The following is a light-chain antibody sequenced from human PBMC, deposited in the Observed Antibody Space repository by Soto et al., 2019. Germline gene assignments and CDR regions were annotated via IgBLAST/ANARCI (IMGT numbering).Light chain of an antibody. Sequence: DIVMTQSPDSLAVSLXXXXTINCKSSQSVLHSSNNKNYLAWYQQKPGQPPKLLIYWASTRESGVPDRFSGSGSGTDFTLSISSLQAEDVAVYYCQQYYSPWTFGQGTKVEIK. J-gene: IGKJ1*01. V-gene: IGKV4-1*01. CDR2: WAS. CDR3: QQYYSPWT. CDR1: QSVLHSSNNKNY.